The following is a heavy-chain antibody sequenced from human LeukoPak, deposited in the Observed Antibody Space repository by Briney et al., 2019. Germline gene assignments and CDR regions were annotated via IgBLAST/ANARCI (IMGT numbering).Heavy chain of an antibody. Sequence: SETLSLTCTVSGGPIDRHYWSWIRQPPGKGLEWIGYVFYPGSTNYNPSLKSRVTMSLDTSRDQFSLRLTSVTAADTAIYYCASRPAGSTWYGVFDFWSQGTLVTVSS. CDR2: VFYPGST. D-gene: IGHD6-13*01. V-gene: IGHV4-59*11. CDR3: ASRPAGSTWYGVFDF. CDR1: GGPIDRHY. J-gene: IGHJ4*02.